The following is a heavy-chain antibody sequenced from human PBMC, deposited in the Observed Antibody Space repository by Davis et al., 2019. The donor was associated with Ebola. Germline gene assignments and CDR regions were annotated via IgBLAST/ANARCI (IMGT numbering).Heavy chain of an antibody. Sequence: PGGSLRLSCAGSGFTLSTSAMHWVRQAPGKGLEWVAFIRFDGSIKFYAASVKGRFTISRDTPKNTLYLQMDSLRGEDTAVYFCAKDRTDGYNYIFDSWGQGTLVTVSS. D-gene: IGHD5-24*01. CDR3: AKDRTDGYNYIFDS. CDR1: GFTLSTSA. V-gene: IGHV3-30*02. CDR2: IRFDGSIK. J-gene: IGHJ4*02.